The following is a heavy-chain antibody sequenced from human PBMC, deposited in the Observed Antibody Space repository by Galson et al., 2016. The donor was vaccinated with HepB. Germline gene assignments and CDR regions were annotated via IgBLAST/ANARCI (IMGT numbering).Heavy chain of an antibody. D-gene: IGHD6-6*01. CDR2: INSDGSTT. CDR1: GFTFSSYW. J-gene: IGHJ3*01. Sequence: SLRLSCAASGFTFSSYWMYWVRQAPGKGPVWVSRINSDGSTTNYADSVKGRFTISRDNAKNTLYLQVNSLGVEDTAVYSCAFGQSSAFGTFDVWGQGTMVTVSS. CDR3: AFGQSSAFGTFDV. V-gene: IGHV3-74*01.